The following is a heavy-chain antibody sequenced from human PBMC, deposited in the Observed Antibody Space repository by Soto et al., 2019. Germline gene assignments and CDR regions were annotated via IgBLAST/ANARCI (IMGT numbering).Heavy chain of an antibody. Sequence: PGGSLRLSCAASGFTFSTYAMTWVRQAPGKGLEWVSAISASGGSTYYADSVKGRFTISRDNSKNTLYLQMNSLRAEDTAVYYCARDQEVYGGNWYFDLWGRGTLVTVSS. V-gene: IGHV3-23*01. CDR2: ISASGGST. J-gene: IGHJ2*01. CDR1: GFTFSTYA. CDR3: ARDQEVYGGNWYFDL. D-gene: IGHD2-15*01.